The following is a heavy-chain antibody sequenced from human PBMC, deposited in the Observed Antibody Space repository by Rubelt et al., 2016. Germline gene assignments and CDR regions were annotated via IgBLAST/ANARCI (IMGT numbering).Heavy chain of an antibody. CDR1: GGSFSGYY. CDR3: ARGKEGLGVTMMDY. CDR2: IHHSGST. D-gene: IGHD3-22*01. V-gene: IGHV4-34*01. Sequence: QVQLQQWGAGLLKPSETLSLTCAVYGGSFSGYYWSWIRQPPGTGLEWIGEIHHSGSTNYNPSLKSRVTVSVVTSKNQCSLKLSSVTAADKAVDYCARGKEGLGVTMMDYWGQGTLVTVSS. J-gene: IGHJ4*02.